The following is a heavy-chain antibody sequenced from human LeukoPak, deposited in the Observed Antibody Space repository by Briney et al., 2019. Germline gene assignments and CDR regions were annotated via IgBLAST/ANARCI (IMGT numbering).Heavy chain of an antibody. Sequence: ASVKVSCKASGYTFTSYGISWVRQAPGQGLEWMGWISAYNGNTNYAQKLQGRVTMTTDTSTSTAYMELRSLRSDDTAVYYCARGEVGATTSRYYYGMDVWGQGTTVTVSS. D-gene: IGHD1-26*01. CDR3: ARGEVGATTSRYYYGMDV. CDR2: ISAYNGNT. CDR1: GYTFTSYG. V-gene: IGHV1-18*01. J-gene: IGHJ6*02.